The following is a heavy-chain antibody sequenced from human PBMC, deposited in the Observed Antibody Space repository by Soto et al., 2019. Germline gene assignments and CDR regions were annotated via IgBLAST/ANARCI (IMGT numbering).Heavy chain of an antibody. CDR2: ISAYNGNT. CDR3: ARAPDDYGDYGEDY. V-gene: IGHV1-18*01. J-gene: IGHJ4*02. D-gene: IGHD4-17*01. CDR1: GYTFTSYG. Sequence: GASVKVSCKASGYTFTSYGISWVRQAPGQGLEWMGWISAYNGNTNYAQKLQGRVTMTTDTSTSTAYMELRSLRSDDTAVYYCARAPDDYGDYGEDYWGQGTLVTVSS.